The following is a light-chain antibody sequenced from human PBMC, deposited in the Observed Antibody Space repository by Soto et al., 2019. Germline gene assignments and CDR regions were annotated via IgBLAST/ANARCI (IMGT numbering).Light chain of an antibody. CDR2: AAS. CDR1: QSISSY. J-gene: IGKJ1*01. CDR3: PQSYSTPPT. Sequence: DIQMTQKPSSLSASVGDRVTITCRASQSISSYLNWYQQKPGKATKLLIYAASSVQSGVPSRFSGSGSGTDFTLTISSLQPEDFTTYYCPQSYSTPPTFAQGTKVDI. V-gene: IGKV1-39*01.